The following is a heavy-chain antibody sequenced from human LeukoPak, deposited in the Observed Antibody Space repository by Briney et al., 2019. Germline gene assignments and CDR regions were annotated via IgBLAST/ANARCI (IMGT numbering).Heavy chain of an antibody. CDR2: INHSGST. CDR1: GGSFSGYY. CDR3: ARGPQYPWFDP. V-gene: IGHV4-34*01. J-gene: IGHJ5*02. D-gene: IGHD2-2*01. Sequence: SETLSLTCAVYGGSFSGYYWSWIHRPPGKGLEWIGEINHSGSTNYNPSLKSRVTISVDTSKNQFSLKLSSVTAADTAVYYCARGPQYPWFDPWGQGTLVTVSS.